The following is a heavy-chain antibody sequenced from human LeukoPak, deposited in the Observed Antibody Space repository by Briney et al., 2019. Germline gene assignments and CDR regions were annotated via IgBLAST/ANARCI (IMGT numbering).Heavy chain of an antibody. CDR2: IGPGGSPI. J-gene: IGHJ4*02. V-gene: IGHV3-48*01. D-gene: IGHD3-16*01. CDR1: GFTFTFSSYG. CDR3: ASGRGMN. Sequence: PGGSPRLSCAASGFTFTFSSYGMSWVRQVPGKGPEWVSYIGPGGSPIDYADSVKGRFTISRDNAKNSLYLQMNSLRAEDTAVYYCASGRGMNWGQATLVTVSS.